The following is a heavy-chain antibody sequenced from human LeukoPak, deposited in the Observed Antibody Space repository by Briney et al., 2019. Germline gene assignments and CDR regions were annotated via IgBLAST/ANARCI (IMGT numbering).Heavy chain of an antibody. V-gene: IGHV1-46*01. CDR3: ARAYGYYKPEFDF. Sequence: ASVKVSCKASGYTFTSYYMHWVRQAPGQGLEWMGMITPNTGATSYAQKFKGSVTVTRDMSTSTVYLELTSLRSEDTAVYYCARAYGYYKPEFDFWGQGTLVTVSS. CDR2: ITPNTGAT. CDR1: GYTFTSYY. J-gene: IGHJ4*02. D-gene: IGHD5-18*01.